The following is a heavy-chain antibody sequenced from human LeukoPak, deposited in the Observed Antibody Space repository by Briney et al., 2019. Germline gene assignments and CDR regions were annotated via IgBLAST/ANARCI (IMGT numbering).Heavy chain of an antibody. V-gene: IGHV6-1*01. Sequence: SQTLSLTCAISGDSVSSNSAAWNWIRQSPSRGLEWLGRTYYRSKWYNDYAVSVKSRITINPDTSKNQFSLQLNSVTPEDTAVYYCARAYCGGDCYPYYYYYMDVWGKGTTVTVSS. CDR2: TYYRSKWYN. CDR1: GDSVSSNSAA. D-gene: IGHD2-21*01. J-gene: IGHJ6*03. CDR3: ARAYCGGDCYPYYYYYMDV.